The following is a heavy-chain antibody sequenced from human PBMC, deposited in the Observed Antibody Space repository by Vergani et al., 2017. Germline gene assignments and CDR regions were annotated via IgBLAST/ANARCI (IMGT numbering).Heavy chain of an antibody. CDR2: IRSDGGSE. J-gene: IGHJ4*02. Sequence: QVHLVESGGGVVQPGGSLRLACAASGFIFNYYGINWVRQAPGKGLEWVSFIRSDGGSEMYADSVRGRFTISRDNSKNTVSLEMLSLRTEDTAVYYCAKGHSGQIGSPHDYYFVSWGQGTLVTVSS. V-gene: IGHV3-30*02. D-gene: IGHD3-10*02. CDR1: GFIFNYYG. CDR3: AKGHSGQIGSPHDYYFVS.